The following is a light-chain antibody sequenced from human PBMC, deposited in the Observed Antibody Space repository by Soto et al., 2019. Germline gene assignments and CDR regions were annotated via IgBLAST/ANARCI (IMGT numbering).Light chain of an antibody. V-gene: IGKV3-15*01. CDR1: QSVSSD. J-gene: IGKJ1*01. CDR3: QQYNKWPLT. CDR2: GAS. Sequence: EIVMTQSPATLSVSPGERATLSCRASQSVSSDLAWYQQTPGQAPRLLIYGASTRATGIPVRFSGSASGTEFTLTMSSLQSEDFTVYYCQQYNKWPLTVGQGTKVDNK.